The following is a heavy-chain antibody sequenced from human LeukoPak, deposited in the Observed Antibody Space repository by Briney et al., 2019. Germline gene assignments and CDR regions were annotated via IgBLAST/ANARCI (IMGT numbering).Heavy chain of an antibody. Sequence: SETLSLTCTVSGGSTSSGSHYWGWIRQPPGKGLEWIGSIYYSGTTYYSPSLKSRVSISLDTSKDQFSLKLNSVTAADTAEYYCARQDLAVSGIDYWGQGTLVTVSS. CDR2: IYYSGTT. D-gene: IGHD6-13*01. J-gene: IGHJ4*02. V-gene: IGHV4-39*01. CDR3: ARQDLAVSGIDY. CDR1: GGSTSSGSHY.